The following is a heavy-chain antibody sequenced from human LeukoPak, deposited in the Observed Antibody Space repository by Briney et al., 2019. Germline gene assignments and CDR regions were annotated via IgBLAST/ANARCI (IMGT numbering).Heavy chain of an antibody. Sequence: SQTLSLTCTVSGGSISSGDYYWSWIRQPAGKGLEWIGRIYTSGSTNYNPSLKSRVTISVDTSKNQFSLKLSSVTAADTAVYYCARAFRDFWSGYPYYFDYWGQGTLVTVSS. V-gene: IGHV4-61*02. D-gene: IGHD3-3*01. CDR1: GGSISSGDYY. J-gene: IGHJ4*02. CDR2: IYTSGST. CDR3: ARAFRDFWSGYPYYFDY.